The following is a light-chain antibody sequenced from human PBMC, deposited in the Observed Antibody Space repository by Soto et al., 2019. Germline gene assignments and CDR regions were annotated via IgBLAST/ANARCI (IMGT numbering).Light chain of an antibody. Sequence: LLTQPQDPLSLSPGERATLSCRASQSVISSYLAWYQQKPGQAPSLLIYGASSRATGIPDRFSGRGSGTDFTLTISRLEPEDFALYYCQQYGDSPFTFCQGAIVDIK. CDR1: QSVISSY. CDR3: QQYGDSPFT. J-gene: IGKJ1*01. CDR2: GAS. V-gene: IGKV3-20*01.